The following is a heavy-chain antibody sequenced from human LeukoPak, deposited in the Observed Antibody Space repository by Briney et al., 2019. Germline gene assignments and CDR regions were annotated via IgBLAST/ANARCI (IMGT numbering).Heavy chain of an antibody. J-gene: IGHJ4*02. CDR2: INPNSGGT. CDR1: GYTFTGYY. V-gene: IGHV1-2*02. D-gene: IGHD2-15*01. CDR3: ARDAPLRGGFDY. Sequence: ASVKVSCTASGYTFTGYYMHWVRQAPGQGLEWMGWINPNSGGTNYAQKFQGRVTMTRDTSISTAYMELSRLRSDDTAVYYCARDAPLRGGFDYWGQGTLVTVSS.